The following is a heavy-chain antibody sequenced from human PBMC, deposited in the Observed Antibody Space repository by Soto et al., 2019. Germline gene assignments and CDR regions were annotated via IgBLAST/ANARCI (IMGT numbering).Heavy chain of an antibody. J-gene: IGHJ4*02. D-gene: IGHD5-12*01. Sequence: SVKVSCKASGGTFSSYAISWVRQALGQGLEWMGGIIPIFGTANYAQKFQGRVTITADESTSTAYMELSSLRSEDTAVYYCASRRDGYNFNYFDYWGQGTLVTVSS. CDR2: IIPIFGTA. CDR1: GGTFSSYA. V-gene: IGHV1-69*01. CDR3: ASRRDGYNFNYFDY.